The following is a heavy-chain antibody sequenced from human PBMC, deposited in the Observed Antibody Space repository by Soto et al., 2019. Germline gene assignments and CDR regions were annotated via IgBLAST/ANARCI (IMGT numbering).Heavy chain of an antibody. CDR1: GFTFSDYY. CDR2: IRNKANSYTT. Sequence: EVQLVESGGGLVQPGGSLRLSCAASGFTFSDYYMDWVRQAPGKGLEWVGRIRNKANSYTTEYAASVKGRFTISRDDSKNSLYLQMNSLKTEDTAVYYCVRSGWSRGGFDYWGQGTLVTVSS. CDR3: VRSGWSRGGFDY. V-gene: IGHV3-72*01. J-gene: IGHJ4*02. D-gene: IGHD6-19*01.